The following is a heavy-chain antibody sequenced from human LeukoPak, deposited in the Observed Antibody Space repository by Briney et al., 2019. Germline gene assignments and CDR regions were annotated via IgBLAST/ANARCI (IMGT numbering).Heavy chain of an antibody. CDR1: GFTFTRNS. CDR3: IRDFRSADL. Sequence: GGSLRLSCAASGFTFTRNSMNWVRQAPGKGLEWVSSISSASSYIYYADSVKGRFTISRDNAKNTVYLEMNSLSVEDTATYYCIRDFRSADLWGQGTLVTVTS. CDR2: ISSASSYI. J-gene: IGHJ5*02. V-gene: IGHV3-21*01.